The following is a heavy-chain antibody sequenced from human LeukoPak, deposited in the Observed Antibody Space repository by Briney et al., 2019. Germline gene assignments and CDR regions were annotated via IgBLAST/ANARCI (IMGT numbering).Heavy chain of an antibody. J-gene: IGHJ4*02. Sequence: GGSLRLSCAASAFTVSSNYMSWVRQAPGKGLEWVSVIYSGGRTYYADSVKGRFTISRDNSKNTLYLQMNSLRAEDTAVYYCARFKDGYNRFDSWGRGTLVTVSS. D-gene: IGHD5-24*01. CDR3: ARFKDGYNRFDS. CDR2: IYSGGRT. V-gene: IGHV3-53*01. CDR1: AFTVSSNY.